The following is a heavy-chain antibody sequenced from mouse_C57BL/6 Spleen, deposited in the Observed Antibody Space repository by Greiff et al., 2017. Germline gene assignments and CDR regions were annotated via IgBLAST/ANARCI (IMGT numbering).Heavy chain of an antibody. J-gene: IGHJ1*03. CDR3: ARDHDYDVKWYFDV. V-gene: IGHV5-4*01. CDR2: ISDGGSYT. CDR1: GFTFSSYA. D-gene: IGHD2-4*01. Sequence: EVQLVESGGGLVKPGGSLKLSCAASGFTFSSYAMSWVRQTPEKRLEWVATISDGGSYTYYPDNVKGRFTISRDNAKNNLYLQMSHLKSEDTAMYYCARDHDYDVKWYFDVWGTGTTVTVSS.